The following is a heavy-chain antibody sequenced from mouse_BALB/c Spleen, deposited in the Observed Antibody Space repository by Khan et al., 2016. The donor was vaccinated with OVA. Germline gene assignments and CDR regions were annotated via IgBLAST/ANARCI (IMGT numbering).Heavy chain of an antibody. V-gene: IGHV9-1*02. J-gene: IGHJ1*01. D-gene: IGHD1-1*01. CDR2: INTNTGET. CDR3: ARSRGVLLYGGYFDD. Sequence: LKQSGPELKKPGETVKISCKASGYTFTNYVVNWVKQAPEKGLKWMGWINTNTGETTYGDDFKGRFAFSLETSASTAYLQINRLKNEDMAKYFCARSRGVLLYGGYFDDWGAGTTVTVSS. CDR1: GYTFTNYV.